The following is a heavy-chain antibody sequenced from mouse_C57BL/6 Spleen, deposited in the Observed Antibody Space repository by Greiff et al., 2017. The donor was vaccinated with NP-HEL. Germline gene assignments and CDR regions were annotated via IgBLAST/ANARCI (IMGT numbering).Heavy chain of an antibody. Sequence: VQLQQSGAELAKPGASVKLSCKASGYTFTSYWMHWVKQRPGQGLEWIGYINPSSGYTKYNQKFKDKATLTADKSSSTAYMQLSSLTYADSAVYYFATSYYSSSRDYAMDYWGQGTSVTVSS. V-gene: IGHV1-7*01. CDR1: GYTFTSYW. J-gene: IGHJ4*01. D-gene: IGHD1-1*01. CDR3: ATSYYSSSRDYAMDY. CDR2: INPSSGYT.